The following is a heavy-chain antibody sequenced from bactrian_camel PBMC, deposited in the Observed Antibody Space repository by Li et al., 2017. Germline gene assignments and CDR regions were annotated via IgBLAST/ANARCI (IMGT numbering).Heavy chain of an antibody. CDR3: AADKWYHGGCQGELTTDLNF. V-gene: IGHV3S40*01. Sequence: VQLVESGGGLVQPGGSLRLSCAASGFTYSDYDMSWVRQAPGKGLVWVSIINGNGATTYYADSVKGRFTISRNNAKNALYLQMNSLKPGDTAMYYCAADKWYHGGCQGELTTDLNFWGQGTQVTVS. D-gene: IGHD7*01. J-gene: IGHJ4*01. CDR2: INGNGATT. CDR1: GFTYSDYD.